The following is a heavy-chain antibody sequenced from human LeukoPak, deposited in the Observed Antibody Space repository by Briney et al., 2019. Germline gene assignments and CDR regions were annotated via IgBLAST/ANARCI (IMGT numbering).Heavy chain of an antibody. D-gene: IGHD2-21*01. CDR1: GFTFSSYW. Sequence: GGSLRLSCAASGFTFSSYWMHWVRQGPGKGLVWASRINSDGRSTSYADSVKGRFTISRDNAKNTLYLQMNSLRAEDTAVYYCVRDVWGDRDSYFDYWGQGTLVTVSS. J-gene: IGHJ4*02. V-gene: IGHV3-74*01. CDR2: INSDGRST. CDR3: VRDVWGDRDSYFDY.